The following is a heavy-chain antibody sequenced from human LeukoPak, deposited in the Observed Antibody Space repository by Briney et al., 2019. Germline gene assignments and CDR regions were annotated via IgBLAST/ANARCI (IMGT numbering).Heavy chain of an antibody. CDR3: AISLQHYGSGSYLDFDY. D-gene: IGHD3-10*01. Sequence: ASVNVSCTASGFTFTSYGISWVRQAPGQGLEWMGWISAYNGNTNYAQKLQGRFTMTTDTSTSTAYMELTSLRSDDTAVYYCAISLQHYGSGSYLDFDYWGQGTLVTVSS. CDR2: ISAYNGNT. J-gene: IGHJ4*02. CDR1: GFTFTSYG. V-gene: IGHV1-18*01.